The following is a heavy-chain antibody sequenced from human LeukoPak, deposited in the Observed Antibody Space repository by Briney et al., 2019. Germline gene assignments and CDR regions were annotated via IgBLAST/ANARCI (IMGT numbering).Heavy chain of an antibody. CDR1: GYSFTSCW. CDR2: IYPGDSDT. Sequence: RAGESLKISCKGSGYSFTSCWIGWVRQMPGKGLEWMGIIYPGDSDTRYSPSFQGQVTISADKSISTAYLQWSSLKASDTAMYYCARDSSSWYESYFDYWGQGTLVTVSS. CDR3: ARDSSSWYESYFDY. J-gene: IGHJ4*02. V-gene: IGHV5-51*01. D-gene: IGHD6-13*01.